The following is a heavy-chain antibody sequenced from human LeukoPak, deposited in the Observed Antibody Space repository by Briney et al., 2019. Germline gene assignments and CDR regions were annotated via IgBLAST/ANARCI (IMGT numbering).Heavy chain of an antibody. Sequence: GASVKVSCKASGYTFTGYHMHWVRQAPGQGLEWMGWIAPNSGGTNYAQKFQGRVTMTRDTSISTAYMEVSRLRSDDTAAYYCAREYSSSSGRLYDYWGQGTLVTVSS. CDR3: AREYSSSSGRLYDY. CDR1: GYTFTGYH. CDR2: IAPNSGGT. V-gene: IGHV1-2*02. D-gene: IGHD6-6*01. J-gene: IGHJ4*02.